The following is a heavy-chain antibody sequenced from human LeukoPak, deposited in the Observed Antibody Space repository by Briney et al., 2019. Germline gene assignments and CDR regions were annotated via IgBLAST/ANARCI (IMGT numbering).Heavy chain of an antibody. CDR2: IWYDGSNK. V-gene: IGHV3-33*01. CDR3: ARDRQETLGYCIESTCYSWYYGMDV. D-gene: IGHD2-15*01. Sequence: GGSLRLSCAASGFTFSNYGMHWVRQAPGKGLEWVAVIWYDGSNKYYADSVKGRFTVSRDNSKNTLYLQANSLRAEDTAVYYCARDRQETLGYCIESTCYSWYYGMDVWGQGTPVTVSS. J-gene: IGHJ6*02. CDR1: GFTFSNYG.